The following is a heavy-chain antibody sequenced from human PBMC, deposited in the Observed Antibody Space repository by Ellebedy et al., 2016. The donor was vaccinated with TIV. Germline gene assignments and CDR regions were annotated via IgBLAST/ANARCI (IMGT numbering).Heavy chain of an antibody. Sequence: ASVKVSCKASGYTFTSYGISWVRQVPGQGLEWMGWISAYNGNTNYAQKLQGRVTMTTDTSTSTAYMELRSLRSDDTAVYYCARDGEYYYDSSGYYFDYWGQGTLVTVSS. CDR3: ARDGEYYYDSSGYYFDY. J-gene: IGHJ4*02. V-gene: IGHV1-18*01. CDR1: GYTFTSYG. CDR2: ISAYNGNT. D-gene: IGHD3-22*01.